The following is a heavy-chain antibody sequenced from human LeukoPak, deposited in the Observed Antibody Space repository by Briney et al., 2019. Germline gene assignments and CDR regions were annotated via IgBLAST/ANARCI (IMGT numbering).Heavy chain of an antibody. CDR3: ARHYGDYPDAFDI. D-gene: IGHD4-17*01. V-gene: IGHV4-59*08. CDR2: IYYSGST. Sequence: PSETLSLTCTVSGGSISSYYWSWIRQPPGKGLEWIGYIYYSGSTNYNPSLKSRVTISVDTSKNQFSLKLSPVTAADTAVYYCARHYGDYPDAFDIWGQGTMVTVSS. J-gene: IGHJ3*02. CDR1: GGSISSYY.